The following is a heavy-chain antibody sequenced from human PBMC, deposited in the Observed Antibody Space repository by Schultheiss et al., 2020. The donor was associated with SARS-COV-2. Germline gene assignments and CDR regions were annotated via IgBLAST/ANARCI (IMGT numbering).Heavy chain of an antibody. Sequence: GESLKISCAASGFTFRSYAMSWVRQVPGKGLEWVSAISGSGGSTYYADSVKGRFTISRDNSKNTLYLQMNSLRAEDTGVYYCARDRVLDTAMAAYYYYYGMDVWGQGTTVTVSS. D-gene: IGHD5-18*01. CDR3: ARDRVLDTAMAAYYYYYGMDV. J-gene: IGHJ6*02. CDR2: ISGSGGST. CDR1: GFTFRSYA. V-gene: IGHV3-23*01.